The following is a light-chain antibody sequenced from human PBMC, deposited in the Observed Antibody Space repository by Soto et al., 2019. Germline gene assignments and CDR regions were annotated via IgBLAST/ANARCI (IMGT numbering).Light chain of an antibody. V-gene: IGKV1-8*01. CDR3: QQNYSYPLT. CDR1: QGISSY. J-gene: IGKJ3*01. CDR2: AAS. Sequence: AIRMTQSPSSFSASTGDRVTITCRASQGISSYLAWYQQKPGKAPKLLIYAASTLQSGVPSRFSARGSGTDFTLTISCLQSEDFATYYCQQNYSYPLTFGPGTKVDMK.